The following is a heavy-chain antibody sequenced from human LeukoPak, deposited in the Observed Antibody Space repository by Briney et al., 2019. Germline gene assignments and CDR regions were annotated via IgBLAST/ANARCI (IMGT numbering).Heavy chain of an antibody. CDR3: ARQTTGYAFDI. CDR2: IYYSGNT. D-gene: IGHD4-17*01. Sequence: SETLSLTCTVSGVSISSSNSYWGWIRQPPGKGLEWIGSIYYSGNTYYNASLKSQVSISIDTSKNQFSLRLTSVTAADTAVYYCARQTTGYAFDIWGQGTMVTVSS. J-gene: IGHJ3*02. CDR1: GVSISSSNSY. V-gene: IGHV4-39*01.